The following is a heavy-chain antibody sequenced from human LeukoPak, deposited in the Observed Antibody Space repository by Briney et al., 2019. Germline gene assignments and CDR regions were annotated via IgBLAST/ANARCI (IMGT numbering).Heavy chain of an antibody. V-gene: IGHV4-39*07. Sequence: SETLSLTCTVSGGSISTSNYYWGWIRQPPGKGLEWIGNIFYSGSTYYSPSLRGRVTISVDTSKNQFSLKLSSVTAADTAVYYCARGVYSSSGGVYFDYWGQGTLVTVSS. CDR2: IFYSGST. J-gene: IGHJ4*02. D-gene: IGHD6-13*01. CDR1: GGSISTSNYY. CDR3: ARGVYSSSGGVYFDY.